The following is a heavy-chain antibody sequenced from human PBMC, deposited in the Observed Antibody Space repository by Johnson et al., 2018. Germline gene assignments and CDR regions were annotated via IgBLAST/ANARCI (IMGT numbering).Heavy chain of an antibody. CDR2: ISGSGGST. J-gene: IGHJ3*02. V-gene: IGHV3-23*04. Sequence: EVQLVESGGGLVQXGGSLRLXCAASGFTFSSYAMSWVRQAPGKGLEWVSGISGSGGSTHHADSVQGRFTIPRDNSKNTLYLQMTSLKAEDTAVYYWAKVTGATGDDAFDIWGQGTMVTVSS. CDR1: GFTFSSYA. D-gene: IGHD4/OR15-4a*01. CDR3: AKVTGATGDDAFDI.